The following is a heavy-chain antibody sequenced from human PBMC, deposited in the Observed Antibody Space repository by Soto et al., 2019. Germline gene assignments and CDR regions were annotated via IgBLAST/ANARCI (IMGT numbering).Heavy chain of an antibody. CDR1: GGTFSSYA. J-gene: IGHJ6*02. CDR2: IIPIFGTA. V-gene: IGHV1-69*13. Sequence: SVKVSCKASGGTFSSYAISWVRQAPGQGLEWMGGIIPIFGTANYAQKFQGRVTITADESTSTAYMELISLRSEDTAVYYCARRRGYGYYYGMDVWGQGTTVTVSS. CDR3: ARRRGYGYYYGMDV. D-gene: IGHD5-18*01.